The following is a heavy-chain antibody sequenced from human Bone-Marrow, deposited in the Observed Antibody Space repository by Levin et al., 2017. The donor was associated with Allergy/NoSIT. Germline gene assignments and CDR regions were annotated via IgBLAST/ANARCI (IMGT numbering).Heavy chain of an antibody. D-gene: IGHD3-22*01. V-gene: IGHV3-23*01. CDR2: ISGSGGST. J-gene: IGHJ4*02. CDR3: AKPLRDSSGYYRYFDY. Sequence: GGSLRLSCAASGFTFSSYAMSWVRQAPGKGLEWVSAISGSGGSTYYADSVKGRFTISRDNSKNTLYRQMNSLRAEDTAVYYCAKPLRDSSGYYRYFDYWGQGTLVTVSS. CDR1: GFTFSSYA.